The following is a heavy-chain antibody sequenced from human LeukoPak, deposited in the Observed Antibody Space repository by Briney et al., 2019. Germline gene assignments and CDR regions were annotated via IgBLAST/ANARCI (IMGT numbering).Heavy chain of an antibody. CDR1: GGTFSSYA. J-gene: IGHJ4*02. Sequence: SVKVSCKASGGTFSSYAVSWARQAPGQGLEWMGGIIPIFGTANYAQKFQGRVTITTDESTSTAYMELSSLRSEDTAVYYCARETPMITFGGVFDYWGQGTLVTVSS. CDR2: IIPIFGTA. CDR3: ARETPMITFGGVFDY. V-gene: IGHV1-69*05. D-gene: IGHD3-16*01.